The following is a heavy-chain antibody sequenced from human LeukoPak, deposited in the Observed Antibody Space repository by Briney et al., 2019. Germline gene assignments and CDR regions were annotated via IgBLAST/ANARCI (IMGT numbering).Heavy chain of an antibody. CDR2: IWYDGSKK. CDR3: ARVFYCSGGSCTYYYSGMDV. Sequence: GRSLRLSCAASGVTFSSYGMHWVRQAPGEGLEWVAVIWYDGSKKYYADSVKVRYTSSRDNSKNTLYLQMPGMSDEATAVYYCARVFYCSGGSCTYYYSGMDVWGKGTTVTVSS. V-gene: IGHV3-33*01. J-gene: IGHJ6*04. CDR1: GVTFSSYG. D-gene: IGHD2-15*01.